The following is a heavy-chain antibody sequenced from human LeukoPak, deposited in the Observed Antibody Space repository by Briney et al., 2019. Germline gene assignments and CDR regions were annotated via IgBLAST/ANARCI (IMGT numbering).Heavy chain of an antibody. CDR1: GFTFSSYA. CDR3: ARAANAFDI. Sequence: PGRSLRLSCAASGFTFSSYAMHWVRQAPGKGLEWVAVISYDGSNKYYADSVKGRFTISRDNPKNTLYLQMNSLRAEDTAVYYCARAANAFDIWGQGTMVTVSS. CDR2: ISYDGSNK. J-gene: IGHJ3*02. V-gene: IGHV3-30*04.